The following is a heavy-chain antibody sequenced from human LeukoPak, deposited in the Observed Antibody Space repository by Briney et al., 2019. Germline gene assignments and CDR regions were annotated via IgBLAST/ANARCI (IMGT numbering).Heavy chain of an antibody. CDR1: GFTFSRYA. Sequence: PGGSLRLSCAASGFTFSRYAMSWVRQAPGKRLEWVSAISGSGGSTYYADSVKGRFTISRDNSKNTLYLQMNSLRAEDTAVYYCTKLTRNYYYGSSGYPLDYWGQGTLVTVSS. J-gene: IGHJ4*02. V-gene: IGHV3-23*01. D-gene: IGHD3-22*01. CDR2: ISGSGGST. CDR3: TKLTRNYYYGSSGYPLDY.